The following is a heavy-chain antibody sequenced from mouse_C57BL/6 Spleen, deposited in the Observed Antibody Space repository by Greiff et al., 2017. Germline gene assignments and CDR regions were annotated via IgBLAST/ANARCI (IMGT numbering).Heavy chain of an antibody. D-gene: IGHD4-1*01. CDR3: ARGNWDGWFAY. Sequence: EVQLVESGPGLVKPSQSLSLTCSVTGYSITSGYYWNWIRQFPGNKLVWMGFISYDGSNNYNPSLKNRLSITRDTSKNQMFLKLTSVTTEDTATYYCARGNWDGWFAYWGQGTLVTVAA. CDR2: ISYDGSN. J-gene: IGHJ3*01. V-gene: IGHV3-6*01. CDR1: GYSITSGYY.